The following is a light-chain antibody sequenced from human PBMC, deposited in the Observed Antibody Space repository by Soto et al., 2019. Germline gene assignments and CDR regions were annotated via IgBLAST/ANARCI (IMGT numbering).Light chain of an antibody. Sequence: QSVLTQPPSASGSPGQSVTISCTGTKNDIGVYDFVSWYQHHPGKAPRLIIYEVVQRPSGVPDRFSGSKSGNTASLTVSGLQAADEAAYFCKSYAGSNTYVFGSATKVTVL. CDR3: KSYAGSNTYV. V-gene: IGLV2-8*01. CDR2: EVV. J-gene: IGLJ1*01. CDR1: KNDIGVYDF.